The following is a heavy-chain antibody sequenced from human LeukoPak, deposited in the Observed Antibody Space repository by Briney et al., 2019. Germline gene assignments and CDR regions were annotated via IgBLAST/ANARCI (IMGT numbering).Heavy chain of an antibody. CDR1: GFTFGGYS. CDR3: TSSFGQLSFFDY. D-gene: IGHD3-10*01. Sequence: GGSLRLSCSTSGFTFGGYSMSWVRQAPGKGLEWVGFIRGKAYGATTEYAASVKGRFTISRDDSKSIAYLQMNSLKTEDTAVCYCTSSFGQLSFFDYWGQGTLVTVSS. V-gene: IGHV3-49*04. CDR2: IRGKAYGATT. J-gene: IGHJ4*02.